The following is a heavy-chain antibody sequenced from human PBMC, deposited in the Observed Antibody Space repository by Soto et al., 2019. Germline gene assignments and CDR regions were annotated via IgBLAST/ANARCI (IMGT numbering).Heavy chain of an antibody. D-gene: IGHD5-12*01. Sequence: ASVKVSCKASGYTFTSYAMHWVRQAPGQRLEWMGWINAGNGNTKYSQKFQGRVTITRDTSASTAYMELSSLRSEDTAVYYCAREGRWLQFGGSFDYWGQGTLVTVS. CDR3: AREGRWLQFGGSFDY. CDR1: GYTFTSYA. CDR2: INAGNGNT. J-gene: IGHJ4*02. V-gene: IGHV1-3*01.